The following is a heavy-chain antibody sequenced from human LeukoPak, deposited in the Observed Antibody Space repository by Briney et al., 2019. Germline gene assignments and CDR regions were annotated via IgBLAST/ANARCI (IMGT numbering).Heavy chain of an antibody. CDR1: GYTFTSYD. Sequence: ASVKVSCKASGYTFTSYDINWVRQAPGQGLEWMGWINPNSGDTNYAQKFQGRVTMTRDTSISTAYMELSRLRSDDTAVYYCARGSYSTGYYDIWGQGTMVTVSS. CDR3: ARGSYSTGYYDI. CDR2: INPNSGDT. D-gene: IGHD6-19*01. V-gene: IGHV1-2*02. J-gene: IGHJ3*02.